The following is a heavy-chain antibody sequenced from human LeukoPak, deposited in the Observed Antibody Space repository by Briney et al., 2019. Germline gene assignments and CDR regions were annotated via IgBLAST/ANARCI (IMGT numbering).Heavy chain of an antibody. CDR3: ARELGRFDYYFYMDV. Sequence: SETLSLTCTVSGGSISSYYWSWIRQPAGKRLEWIGRISSSGSTNYNPSLKSRVAMSVDSSKNQFSLRLNSVTPEDTAVYYCARELGRFDYYFYMDVWGKGTTVTVSS. D-gene: IGHD3-16*01. CDR2: ISSSGST. CDR1: GGSISSYY. J-gene: IGHJ6*03. V-gene: IGHV4-4*07.